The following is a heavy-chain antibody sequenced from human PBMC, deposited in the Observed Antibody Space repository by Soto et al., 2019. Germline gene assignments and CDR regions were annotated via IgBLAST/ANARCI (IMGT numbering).Heavy chain of an antibody. V-gene: IGHV3-7*01. D-gene: IGHD6-19*01. CDR2: IKQDGSER. J-gene: IGHJ4*02. CDR1: AFTFSSYC. CDR3: ARAAYSNGWIFDY. Sequence: SLILSCAASAFTFSSYCMSWVRQTPGGGLEWVANIKQDGSERYYVDSVKDRFTISRDNAKNSLYLQMNSLRGEDTAVYFCARAAYSNGWIFDYWGQGTLVTVSS.